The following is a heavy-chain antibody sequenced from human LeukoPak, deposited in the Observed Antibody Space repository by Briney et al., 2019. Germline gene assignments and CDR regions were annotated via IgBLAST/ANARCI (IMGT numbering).Heavy chain of an antibody. D-gene: IGHD6-13*01. CDR3: AKGGAAAGTGYYYYYYMDV. Sequence: GGSLRLSCAASGFTFSSYAMSWVRQAPGEGLEWVSAISGSGGSTYYADSVKGRVTISRDISKNTLCLQMNTLRAEDTAVYYCAKGGAAAGTGYYYYYYMDVWGKGTTVTVSS. V-gene: IGHV3-23*01. J-gene: IGHJ6*03. CDR1: GFTFSSYA. CDR2: ISGSGGST.